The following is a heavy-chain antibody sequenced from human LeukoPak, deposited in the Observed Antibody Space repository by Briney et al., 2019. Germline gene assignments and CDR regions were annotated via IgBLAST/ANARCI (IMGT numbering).Heavy chain of an antibody. CDR2: IDYSGGST. D-gene: IGHD5-24*01. Sequence: GGSLRLSCTASGFTLSSYEMSRIRQAPGKGLEWVSSIDYSGGSTHYADSVMGRFTISRDNSKNTLYLQLNSLSADDTAVYYCARTRDGYYTYYFDYWGQGTLVTVSS. J-gene: IGHJ4*02. CDR3: ARTRDGYYTYYFDY. CDR1: GFTLSSYE. V-gene: IGHV3-23*01.